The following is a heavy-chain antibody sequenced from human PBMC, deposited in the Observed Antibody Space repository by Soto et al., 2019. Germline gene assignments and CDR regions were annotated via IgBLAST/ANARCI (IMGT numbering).Heavy chain of an antibody. CDR2: IIPILGIA. CDR1: GGTFSSYT. D-gene: IGHD3-10*01. CDR3: AREYYGSGSYFRFDP. J-gene: IGHJ5*02. Sequence: QVQLVQSGAEVKKPGSSVKVSCKASGGTFSSYTISWVRQAPGQGLEWMGRIIPILGIANYAQKFQGRVTITADKSTSTAYMELSSLRSEDTAVYYCAREYYGSGSYFRFDPWGQGTLVTVSS. V-gene: IGHV1-69*08.